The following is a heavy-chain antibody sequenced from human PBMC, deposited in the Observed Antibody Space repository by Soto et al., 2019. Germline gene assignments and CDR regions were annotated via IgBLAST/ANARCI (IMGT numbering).Heavy chain of an antibody. Sequence: GGSLRLSCAASGYTFSSYAMHWVRQAPGKGLEWVAVISYDGSNKYYADSVKGRFTISRDNSKNTLYLQMNSLRAEDTAVYYCARRRSMVRGVIPPPSGGFDYWGQGTLVTVSS. CDR2: ISYDGSNK. D-gene: IGHD3-10*01. CDR1: GYTFSSYA. V-gene: IGHV3-30-3*01. CDR3: ARRRSMVRGVIPPPSGGFDY. J-gene: IGHJ4*02.